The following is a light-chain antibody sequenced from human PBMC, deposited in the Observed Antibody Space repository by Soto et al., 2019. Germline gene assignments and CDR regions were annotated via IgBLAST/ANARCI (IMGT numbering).Light chain of an antibody. J-gene: IGLJ1*01. CDR3: SAQEGIIFYV. Sequence: QSVRTQPPSASGSPGQSVTISCTGTSSDVGAYDYVSWYQQHPGKAPKLMIYEVNKPPSGVPDRFSGSMAGNTASLTVSGLQAEDDADYCCSAQEGIIFYVSGTGTKVTVL. V-gene: IGLV2-8*01. CDR2: EVN. CDR1: SSDVGAYDY.